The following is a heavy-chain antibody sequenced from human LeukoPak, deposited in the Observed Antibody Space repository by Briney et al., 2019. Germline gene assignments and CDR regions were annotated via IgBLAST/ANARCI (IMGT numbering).Heavy chain of an antibody. CDR1: GFTFSSYS. J-gene: IGHJ4*02. D-gene: IGHD6-19*01. CDR3: ARDLGKKSSGASDY. Sequence: PGGSLRLSCAASGFTFSSYSMNWVRQAPGKGLEWVSYISSSSSTIYYADSVKGRFTISRDNAKNSLYLQMNSLRAEDTAVYYCARDLGKKSSGASDYWGQGTLVTVSS. V-gene: IGHV3-48*01. CDR2: ISSSSSTI.